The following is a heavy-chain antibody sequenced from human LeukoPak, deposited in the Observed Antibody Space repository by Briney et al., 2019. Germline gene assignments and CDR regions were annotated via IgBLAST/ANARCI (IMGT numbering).Heavy chain of an antibody. D-gene: IGHD4-11*01. Sequence: PGGSLRLSCAASGFTFSSYSMNWVRQAPGKGLEWVSSISSSSSYIYYADSVKGRFTISRDNAKNSLYLQMNSLRAEGTAVYYCARGDTVTTLAFDIWGQGTMVTVSS. CDR3: ARGDTVTTLAFDI. J-gene: IGHJ3*02. V-gene: IGHV3-21*01. CDR2: ISSSSSYI. CDR1: GFTFSSYS.